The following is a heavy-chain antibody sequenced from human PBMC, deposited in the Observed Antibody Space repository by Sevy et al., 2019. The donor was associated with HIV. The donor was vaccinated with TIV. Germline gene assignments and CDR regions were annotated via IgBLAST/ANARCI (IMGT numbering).Heavy chain of an antibody. CDR1: GYTFTSYG. CDR2: ISAYNGNT. CDR3: ARDVFFLPVGYYHYGMDV. D-gene: IGHD1-26*01. J-gene: IGHJ6*02. V-gene: IGHV1-18*01. Sequence: ASVKVSCKASGYTFTSYGISWVRQAPGQGLEWMGWISAYNGNTNYAQKLQGRVTMTTDTSTSTAYMELRSLRSDDTAVYYCARDVFFLPVGYYHYGMDVWGQGTTVTVSS.